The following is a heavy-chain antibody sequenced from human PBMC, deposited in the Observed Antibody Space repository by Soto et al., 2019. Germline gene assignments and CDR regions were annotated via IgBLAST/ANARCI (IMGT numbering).Heavy chain of an antibody. J-gene: IGHJ3*01. CDR2: VYHSGST. CDR3: ARGAYCGDDCYLRAFDV. Sequence: QVQLRESGPGLVKPSGTLSLTCAVSSTSISNDICWSWVRQSPEKGLEWIGEVYHSGSTKYNPSLESRVTMSVDKSKNHFSLEVTSLTAADTAVYYCARGAYCGDDCYLRAFDVWGQGTMVTVSS. D-gene: IGHD2-21*01. CDR1: STSISNDIC. V-gene: IGHV4-4*02.